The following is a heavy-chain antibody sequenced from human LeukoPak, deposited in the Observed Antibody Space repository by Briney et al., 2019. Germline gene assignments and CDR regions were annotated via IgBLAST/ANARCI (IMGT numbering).Heavy chain of an antibody. Sequence: GGSLRLSCAASGFTFSSYSMNWVRQAPGKGLEWVSSISSSSYIYYTDSVKGRFTISRDNAKNSLYLQMNSLRAEDTAVYYCARTYSSGWRYFDYWGQGTLVTVSS. CDR1: GFTFSSYS. J-gene: IGHJ4*02. D-gene: IGHD6-19*01. V-gene: IGHV3-21*01. CDR3: ARTYSSGWRYFDY. CDR2: ISSSSYI.